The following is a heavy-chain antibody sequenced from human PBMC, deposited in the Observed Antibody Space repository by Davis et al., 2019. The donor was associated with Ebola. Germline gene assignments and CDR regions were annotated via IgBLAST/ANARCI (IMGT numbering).Heavy chain of an antibody. D-gene: IGHD6-13*01. CDR3: ASASGFSSSWYQGLDY. CDR2: IGTAGDT. Sequence: GESLKISCAASGFTFSNYDMHWVRQVTGKGLEWVSAIGTAGDTYYPGSVKGRFTISRDNSNNMLYLQMSSLRAEDTAVYYCASASGFSSSWYQGLDYWGQGTLVTVSS. CDR1: GFTFSNYD. V-gene: IGHV3-13*01. J-gene: IGHJ4*02.